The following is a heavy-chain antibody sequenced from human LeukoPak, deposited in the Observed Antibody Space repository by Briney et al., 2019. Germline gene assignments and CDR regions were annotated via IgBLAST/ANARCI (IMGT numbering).Heavy chain of an antibody. J-gene: IGHJ4*02. CDR2: IYYSGST. CDR1: GGSISSYY. V-gene: IGHV4-59*08. Sequence: PSETLSLTCTVSGGSISSYYWSWIRQPPGKGLEWIGYIYYSGSTNYNPSLKSRVTISVDTSKNQFSLKLSSVTAADTAVYYCARNTITIFGEEHYFDYWGQGTLVTVSS. D-gene: IGHD3-3*01. CDR3: ARNTITIFGEEHYFDY.